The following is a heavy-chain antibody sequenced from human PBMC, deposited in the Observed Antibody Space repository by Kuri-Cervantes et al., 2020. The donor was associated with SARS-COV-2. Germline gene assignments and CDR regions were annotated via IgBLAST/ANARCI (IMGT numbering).Heavy chain of an antibody. CDR1: GGSIGRRNYY. Sequence: SETLSLTCTVSGGSIGRRNYYWGWIRQPPGKGLEWIGNIYYSGNTYYNPSLRSRVTISEDTSKNQFSLKLSSVTAADTAVYYCATGYSSRGGFDPWGQGTRGTGSS. CDR3: ATGYSSRGGFDP. CDR2: IYYSGNT. J-gene: IGHJ5*02. D-gene: IGHD6-13*01. V-gene: IGHV4-39*01.